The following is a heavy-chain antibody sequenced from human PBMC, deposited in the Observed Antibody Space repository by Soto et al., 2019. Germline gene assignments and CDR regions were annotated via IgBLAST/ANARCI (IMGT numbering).Heavy chain of an antibody. CDR1: GFTFDDYA. V-gene: IGHV3-9*01. Sequence: EVQLVESGGGLVQPGRSLRLACAASGFTFDDYAMHWVRQAPGKGLEWVSGISWNSGSIGYADSVNGRFTISRDNAKNPLYLQMSSMRPEATVFYYCAKADDSTGYSSLDYWGQGTLVTVSS. CDR3: AKADDSTGYSSLDY. CDR2: ISWNSGSI. J-gene: IGHJ4*02. D-gene: IGHD3-22*01.